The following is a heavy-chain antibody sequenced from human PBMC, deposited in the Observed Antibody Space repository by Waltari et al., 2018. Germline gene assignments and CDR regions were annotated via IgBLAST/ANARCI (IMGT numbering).Heavy chain of an antibody. Sequence: QVQLQESGPGLVKPSQTLTLTCGVSGGSISSRDFYWSWIRQPPGKGLEWIGYIYHSGSAYYNPSLKSRLTISLDSSENQFSLMMSSVTAADTAVYFCARLESYGDYLNWFDSWGQGTLVTVSS. CDR1: GGSISSRDFY. CDR2: IYHSGSA. D-gene: IGHD4-17*01. V-gene: IGHV4-30-4*08. J-gene: IGHJ5*01. CDR3: ARLESYGDYLNWFDS.